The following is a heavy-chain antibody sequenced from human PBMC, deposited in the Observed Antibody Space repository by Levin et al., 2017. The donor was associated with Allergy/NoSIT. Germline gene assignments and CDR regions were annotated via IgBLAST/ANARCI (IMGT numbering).Heavy chain of an antibody. D-gene: IGHD6-13*01. CDR3: AIRSIGAAGYDS. Sequence: SSETLSLTCTVSGGAISSGGHHWTWIRQRPGKGLEWIGYIYHSGNTYYNPSLKSRITISVYTSKNQFSLRLTSVTAADTAVYYCAIRSIGAAGYDSWGQGTLVIVSS. CDR1: GGAISSGGHH. V-gene: IGHV4-31*03. J-gene: IGHJ4*02. CDR2: IYHSGNT.